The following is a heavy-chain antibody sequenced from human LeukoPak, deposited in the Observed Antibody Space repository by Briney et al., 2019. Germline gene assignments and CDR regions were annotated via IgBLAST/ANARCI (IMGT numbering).Heavy chain of an antibody. CDR2: ISAYNGNT. V-gene: IGHV1-18*01. D-gene: IGHD5-12*01. J-gene: IGHJ6*03. CDR3: ARPPRGYSGYDSYMDV. CDR1: GYTFTSYG. Sequence: ASVKVSCKASGYTFTSYGIRWVRQAPAQGLEWMGWISAYNGNTNYAQKLQGRVTMTTDTSTSTAYMELRGLRSDDTAVYYCARPPRGYSGYDSYMDVWGKGTTVTVSS.